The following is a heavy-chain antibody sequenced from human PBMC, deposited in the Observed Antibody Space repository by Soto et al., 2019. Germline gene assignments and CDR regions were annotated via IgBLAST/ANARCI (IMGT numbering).Heavy chain of an antibody. CDR2: IYYSGST. Sequence: DTLSLTCTVSGGSVSSGSYYWSWIRQPPGKGLEWIGYIYYSGSTNYNPSLKSRVTISVDTSKNQFSLKLSSVTAADTAVYYCARGRTARNWFDPWGQGTLVTVSS. D-gene: IGHD6-6*01. J-gene: IGHJ5*02. CDR3: ARGRTARNWFDP. V-gene: IGHV4-61*01. CDR1: GGSVSSGSYY.